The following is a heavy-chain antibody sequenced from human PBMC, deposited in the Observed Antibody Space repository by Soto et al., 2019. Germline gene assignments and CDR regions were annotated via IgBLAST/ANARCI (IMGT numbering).Heavy chain of an antibody. CDR3: AKDGPGSFSSPGEYYFDY. CDR1: GFTFSSYA. V-gene: IGHV3-23*01. CDR2: ISGSGGST. J-gene: IGHJ4*02. D-gene: IGHD3-10*01. Sequence: PGGSLRLSCAASGFTFSSYAMSWVRQAPGKGLEWVSAISGSGGSTYYADSVKGRFTISRDNSKNTLYLQMNSLRAEDTAVYYCAKDGPGSFSSPGEYYFDYWGQGTLVTVSS.